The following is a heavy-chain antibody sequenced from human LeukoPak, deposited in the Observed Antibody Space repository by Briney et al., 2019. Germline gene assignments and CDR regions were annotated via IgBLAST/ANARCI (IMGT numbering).Heavy chain of an antibody. CDR1: GFTFSSYA. V-gene: IGHV3-23*01. D-gene: IGHD2-15*01. CDR3: ARQGYCSRGSCYWSGWFDP. Sequence: PGGSLRLSCAASGFTFSSYAMSWVRQAPGKGLEWVSIISGIGGITYYPDSVKGRFTISRDNSKNTLYLQMNSLRAEDTAVYYCARQGYCSRGSCYWSGWFDPWGQGTLVTVSS. J-gene: IGHJ5*02. CDR2: ISGIGGIT.